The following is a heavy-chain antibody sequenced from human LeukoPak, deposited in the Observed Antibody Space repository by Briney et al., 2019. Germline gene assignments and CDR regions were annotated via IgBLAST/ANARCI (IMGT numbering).Heavy chain of an antibody. V-gene: IGHV1-8*02. D-gene: IGHD3-3*01. CDR2: MNPNSGNT. J-gene: IGHJ6*03. CDR1: GYTFTSYD. CDR3: ARSKRITIFGKYYMDV. Sequence: GASVKVSCKASGYTFTSYDINWVRQATGQGLEWMGWMNPNSGNTGYAQKFQGRVTMTRNTSISTAYMELSSLRSEDTAVYYCARSKRITIFGKYYMDVWGKGTTVTVSS.